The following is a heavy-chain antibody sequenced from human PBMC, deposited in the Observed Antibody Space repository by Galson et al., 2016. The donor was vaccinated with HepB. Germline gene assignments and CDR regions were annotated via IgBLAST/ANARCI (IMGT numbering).Heavy chain of an antibody. CDR3: ARVVVFYWYFDL. D-gene: IGHD2-15*01. V-gene: IGHV3-23*01. CDR2: ISGRDGTT. CDR1: GFTFSSYA. J-gene: IGHJ2*01. Sequence: SLRLSCAASGFTFSSYAMSWFRQAPGKGLEWVSAISGRDGTTQYADSVKGRFIIYRDNSENSLYLQMNSLRAADTAVYYCARVVVFYWYFDLWGRGSLVTVSS.